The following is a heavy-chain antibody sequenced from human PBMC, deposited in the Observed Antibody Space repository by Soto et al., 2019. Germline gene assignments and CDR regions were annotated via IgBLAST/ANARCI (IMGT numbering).Heavy chain of an antibody. V-gene: IGHV3-48*02. CDR1: GFTFSDYG. CDR2: ISSSSGTI. D-gene: IGHD2-2*01. CDR3: ARDQNAGPGYFDY. Sequence: GGSLRLSCAASGFTFSDYGMNWVRQAPGKGLEWVSYISSSSGTIYYADSVKGRFTISRDNAKNSLYLQMSSLRDEDTAVYYCARDQNAGPGYFDYWGQGTLVTVSS. J-gene: IGHJ4*02.